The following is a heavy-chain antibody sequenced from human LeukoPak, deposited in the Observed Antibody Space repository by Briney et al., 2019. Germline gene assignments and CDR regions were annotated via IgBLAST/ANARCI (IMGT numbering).Heavy chain of an antibody. CDR3: ATDRGIAAAGALDY. CDR2: VDPEDGET. CDR1: GYTFTDYY. D-gene: IGHD6-13*01. J-gene: IGHJ4*02. V-gene: IGHV1-69-2*01. Sequence: ASVKVSCKVSGYTFTDYYMHWVQQAPGKGHEWMGLVDPEDGETIYAEKFQGRVTITADTSTDTAYMELSSLRSEDTAVYYCATDRGIAAAGALDYWGQGTLVTVSS.